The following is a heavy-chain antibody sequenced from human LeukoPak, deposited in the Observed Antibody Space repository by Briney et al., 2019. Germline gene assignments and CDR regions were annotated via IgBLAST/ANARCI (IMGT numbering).Heavy chain of an antibody. V-gene: IGHV3-30*04. Sequence: GGSLRLSCAASDFTFSTYAMSWVRQAPGKGLEWVAVVSYDESHKYYADSVKGRFTVSRDNSRSTLYLQMSSLRADDTAVYFCTKDRSGRETGNQRDDYWGQGTLVTVSS. CDR1: DFTFSTYA. CDR2: VSYDESHK. J-gene: IGHJ4*02. CDR3: TKDRSGRETGNQRDDY. D-gene: IGHD1-14*01.